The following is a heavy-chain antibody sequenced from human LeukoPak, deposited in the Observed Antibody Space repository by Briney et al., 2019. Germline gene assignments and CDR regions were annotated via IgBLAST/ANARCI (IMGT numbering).Heavy chain of an antibody. CDR3: ARQVQLLHHYYYYMDV. V-gene: IGHV1-46*01. Sequence: ASVKVPCKASGYTFTSYYMHWVRQAPGQGLEWMGIINPSGGSTSYAQKFQGRVTMTRDTSTSTVYMELSSLRSDDTAVYYCARQVQLLHHYYYYMDVWGKGTTVTVSS. CDR1: GYTFTSYY. D-gene: IGHD2-2*01. CDR2: INPSGGST. J-gene: IGHJ6*03.